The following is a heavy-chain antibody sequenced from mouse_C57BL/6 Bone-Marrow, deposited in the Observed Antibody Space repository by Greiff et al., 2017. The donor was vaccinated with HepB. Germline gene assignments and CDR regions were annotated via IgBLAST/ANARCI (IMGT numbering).Heavy chain of an antibody. CDR1: GYSFTGYY. V-gene: IGHV1-42*01. J-gene: IGHJ2*01. Sequence: VQLQQSGPELVKPGASVKISCKASGYSFTGYYMNWVKQSPEKSLEWIGEINPSTGGTTYNQKFKAKATLTVDKSSSTAYMQLKSLTSEDSAVYYCARYGNGGYWGQGTTLTVSS. D-gene: IGHD2-10*02. CDR2: INPSTGGT. CDR3: ARYGNGGY.